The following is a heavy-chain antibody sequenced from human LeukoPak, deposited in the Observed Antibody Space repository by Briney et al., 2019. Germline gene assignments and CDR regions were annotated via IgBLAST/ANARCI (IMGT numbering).Heavy chain of an antibody. Sequence: PGGSLRLSCAATGFTFSNYGMHWVRQAPGKGLEWEAVIGFDGIIQYYADSVKGRFTISRDSSKHTLYLQMKSLRAEDTAVYYCARRAGTTLAPPGKDHDAFDIWGQGTMVTVAS. J-gene: IGHJ3*02. CDR2: IGFDGIIQ. CDR1: GFTFSNYG. V-gene: IGHV3-33*01. CDR3: ARRAGTTLAPPGKDHDAFDI. D-gene: IGHD1-1*01.